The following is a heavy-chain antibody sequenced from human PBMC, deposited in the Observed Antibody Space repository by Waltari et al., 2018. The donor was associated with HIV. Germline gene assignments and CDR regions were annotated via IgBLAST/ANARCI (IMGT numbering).Heavy chain of an antibody. Sequence: QVQLQESGPGLVKPPETLSLTSNGSGGSIHSSDSTWIRQPPGKGLGWIGYIYYSGSTNYNPSLKRRVTISVDTSKNQFSLKLSSVTAADTAVYYCARCLWFGGDYGMDVWGQGTTVTVSS. D-gene: IGHD3-10*01. CDR2: IYYSGST. CDR1: GGSIHSSD. CDR3: ARCLWFGGDYGMDV. J-gene: IGHJ6*02. V-gene: IGHV4-59*01.